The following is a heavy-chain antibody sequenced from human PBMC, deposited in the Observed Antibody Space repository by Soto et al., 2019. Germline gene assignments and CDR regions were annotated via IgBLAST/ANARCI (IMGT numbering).Heavy chain of an antibody. Sequence: PGGSLRLSCAASGFTFSSYAMSWVRQAPGKGLEWVSAISGSGGSTYYADSVKGRFTISRDNSKNTLYLQMNSLRAEDTAVYYCAKPVYTIGYCSSTSCYEPFQHRGQGTLVTVSS. CDR2: ISGSGGST. CDR1: GFTFSSYA. CDR3: AKPVYTIGYCSSTSCYEPFQH. V-gene: IGHV3-23*01. J-gene: IGHJ1*01. D-gene: IGHD2-2*01.